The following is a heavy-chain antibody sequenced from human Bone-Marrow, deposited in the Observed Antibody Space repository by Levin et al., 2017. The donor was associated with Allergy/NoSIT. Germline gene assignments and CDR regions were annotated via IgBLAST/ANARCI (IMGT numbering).Heavy chain of an antibody. CDR2: INQDGSYR. CDR1: GYTFSTFW. J-gene: IGHJ4*02. CDR3: VRDLSGGSDY. V-gene: IGHV3-74*01. Sequence: LPGGSLRLSCAGSGYTFSTFWMHWVRQAPGEGLVWVSRINQDGSYRDYADSVKGRFTIYRDNAKNTLYLQMNSLRGEDTAVYYCVRDLSGGSDYWGQGTLVTVSS. D-gene: IGHD2-15*01.